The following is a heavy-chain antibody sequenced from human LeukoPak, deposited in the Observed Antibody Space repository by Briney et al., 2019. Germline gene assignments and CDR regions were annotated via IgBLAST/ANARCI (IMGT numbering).Heavy chain of an antibody. V-gene: IGHV4-38-2*02. D-gene: IGHD3-10*01. CDR3: ASGRITMVRGVNRFDY. J-gene: IGHJ4*02. CDR1: GYSISSGYY. Sequence: PSETLSLTCTVSGYSISSGYYWGWIRQPPGKGLEWIGSIYHSGSTYYNPSLKSRVTISVDTSKNQFSLKLSSVTAADTAVYYCASGRITMVRGVNRFDYWGQGTLVTVSS. CDR2: IYHSGST.